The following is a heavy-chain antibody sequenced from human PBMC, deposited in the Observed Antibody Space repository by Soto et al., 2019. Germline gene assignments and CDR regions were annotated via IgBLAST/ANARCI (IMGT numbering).Heavy chain of an antibody. V-gene: IGHV3-30*04. CDR3: ARAHLQGFIVLAVVGHFDY. CDR2: ISYDGRNN. D-gene: IGHD2-15*01. CDR1: GFTFSSYA. J-gene: IGHJ4*02. Sequence: LRLSCAASGFTFSSYAMHWVRQAPGKGLEWVAVISYDGRNNYYTDSMKGRFSISRDNSKNTVDLQMNTLRAEDTAVYYCARAHLQGFIVLAVVGHFDYWGQGALVTVSS.